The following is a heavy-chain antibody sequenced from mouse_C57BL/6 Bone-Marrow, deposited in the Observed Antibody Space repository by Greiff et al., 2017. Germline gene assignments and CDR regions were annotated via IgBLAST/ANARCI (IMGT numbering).Heavy chain of an antibody. CDR1: GYTFTSYW. CDR3: AREGLYYGSLMDY. V-gene: IGHV1-64*01. Sequence: QVQLQQPGAELVKPGASVKLSCKASGYTFTSYWMHWVKQRPGQGLEWIGMIHPNSGSTNYNEKFKSKATLTVDKSSSTAYMQLSSLTSEDSAVYYWAREGLYYGSLMDYWGQGTSVTVSS. D-gene: IGHD1-1*01. J-gene: IGHJ4*01. CDR2: IHPNSGST.